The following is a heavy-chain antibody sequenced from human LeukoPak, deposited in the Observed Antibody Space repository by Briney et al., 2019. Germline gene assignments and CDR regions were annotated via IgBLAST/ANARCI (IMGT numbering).Heavy chain of an antibody. Sequence: SETLSLTCTVSGGSISSGDYYWSWIRQPPGNGLEWIGYIYYSGSTYYNPSLKSRVTISVDTSKNQFSLKLSSVTAADTAVYYCATVISSYGMDVWGQGTTVTVSS. D-gene: IGHD2-21*01. CDR1: GGSISSGDYY. J-gene: IGHJ6*02. V-gene: IGHV4-30-4*01. CDR3: ATVISSYGMDV. CDR2: IYYSGST.